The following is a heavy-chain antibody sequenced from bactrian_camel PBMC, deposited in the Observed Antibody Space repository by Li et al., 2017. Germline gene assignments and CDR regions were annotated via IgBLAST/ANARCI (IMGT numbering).Heavy chain of an antibody. CDR3: AASVRSWCDLTLLGKSAYNF. D-gene: IGHD3*01. CDR2: SSTTREGGGST. Sequence: HVQLVESGGGSVQAGGSLTLSCSVSGHDYTNCMGWFREAPGREREGVAALVPYGSSTTREGGGSTSYNDAVKGRSNISRNAAKNIVFLQMSALTPEDTATYYCAASVRSWCDLTLLGKSAYNFWGQGTQVTVS. V-gene: IGHV3-3*01. J-gene: IGHJ4*01. CDR1: GHDYTNC.